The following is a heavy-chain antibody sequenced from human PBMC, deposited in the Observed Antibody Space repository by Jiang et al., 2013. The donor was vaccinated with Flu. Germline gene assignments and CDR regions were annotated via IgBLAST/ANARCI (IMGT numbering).Heavy chain of an antibody. CDR1: GFTFSSYG. V-gene: IGHV3-30*18. CDR3: AKVHGRGYSYGYFDY. Sequence: VQLLESGGGVVQPGRSLRLSCAASGFTFSSYGMHWVRQAPGKGLEWVAVISYDGSNKYYADSVKGRFTISRDNSKNTLYLQMNSLRAEDTAVYYCAKVHGRGYSYGYFDYWGQGTLVTVSS. CDR2: ISYDGSNK. D-gene: IGHD5-18*01. J-gene: IGHJ4*02.